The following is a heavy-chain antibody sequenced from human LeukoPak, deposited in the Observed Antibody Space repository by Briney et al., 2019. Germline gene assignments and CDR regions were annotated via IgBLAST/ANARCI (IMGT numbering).Heavy chain of an antibody. D-gene: IGHD5-24*01. CDR2: VSRSSKTI. V-gene: IGHV3-48*04. J-gene: IGHJ4*02. CDR3: AKDGNNIFES. Sequence: GGSLRLSCAASGFTLSSHPMNWVRQAPGKGLEWISYVSRSSKTIVYADSVKGRFTIARDNAKNSVYLQMNSLRVEDTAVYYCAKDGNNIFESWGQGTPVTVSS. CDR1: GFTLSSHP.